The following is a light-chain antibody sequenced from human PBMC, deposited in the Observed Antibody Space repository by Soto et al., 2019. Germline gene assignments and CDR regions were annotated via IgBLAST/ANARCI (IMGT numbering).Light chain of an antibody. CDR2: DVS. J-gene: IGKJ5*01. V-gene: IGKV3-20*01. CDR3: QHYGSSHSNT. CDR1: QSVSSNY. Sequence: EIVLTQSPVTLSLSPGERATLSCRASQSVSSNYLAWYQHKPGQAPRLLIYDVSSRATGTPARFSGSGSGTDFTLTVSRLEPEDFAVYYCQHYGSSHSNTFGQGTRLEIK.